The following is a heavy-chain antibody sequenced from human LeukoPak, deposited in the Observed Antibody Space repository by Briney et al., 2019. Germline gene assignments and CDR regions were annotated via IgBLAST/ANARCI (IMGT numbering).Heavy chain of an antibody. J-gene: IGHJ5*02. CDR3: ARDLGGAAARFDP. CDR2: IYYSGST. V-gene: IGHV4-59*12. Sequence: PSETLSLTCTVSGGSISSYYWSWIRQPPGKGLEWIGYIYYSGSTNYNPSLKSRVTISVDTSKNQFSLKLSSVTAADTAVYYCARDLGGAAARFDPWGQGTLVTVSS. CDR1: GGSISSYY. D-gene: IGHD6-13*01.